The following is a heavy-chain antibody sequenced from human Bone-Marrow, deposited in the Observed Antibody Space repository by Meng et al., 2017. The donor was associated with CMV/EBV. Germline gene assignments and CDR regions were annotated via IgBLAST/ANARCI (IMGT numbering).Heavy chain of an antibody. J-gene: IGHJ4*02. CDR1: GYTFTRYY. V-gene: IGHV1-46*01. CDR2: INPSGGAA. D-gene: IGHD3-3*01. CDR3: AREGDFWSYYFFY. Sequence: ASVKVSCKASGYTFTRYYLHWVRQAPGQGLEWMGIINPSGGAATYPQNFQGRVTMTRDTSTSTVYMELSSLSSEDTAVYYCAREGDFWSYYFFYWGQGKLVTVYS.